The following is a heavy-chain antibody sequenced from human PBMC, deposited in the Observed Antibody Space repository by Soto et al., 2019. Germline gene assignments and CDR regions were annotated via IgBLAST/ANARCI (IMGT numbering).Heavy chain of an antibody. CDR2: MNPNSGNT. CDR3: ARAGVGATTYFGYFAY. V-gene: IGHV1-8*01. D-gene: IGHD1-26*01. Sequence: ASVKVSCKASGYTFTSYDINWVRQATGQGLEWMGWMNPNSGNTGYAQKFQGRVTMTRNTSISTAYMQMNSLRAEDTAVYYCARAGVGATTYFGYFAYWGKGTLVPGSS. J-gene: IGHJ4*02. CDR1: GYTFTSYD.